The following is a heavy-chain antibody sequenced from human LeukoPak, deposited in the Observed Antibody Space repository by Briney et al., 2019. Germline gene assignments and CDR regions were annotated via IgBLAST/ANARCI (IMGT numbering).Heavy chain of an antibody. D-gene: IGHD2-2*02. V-gene: IGHV1-2*02. J-gene: IGHJ4*02. CDR3: ARWRVPAAIEDY. Sequence: ASVKVSCKASGYTFTGYYMHWVRRAPGQGLEWMGWINPNSGGTNYAQKFQGRVTMTRDTSISTAYMELSRLRSDDTAVYYCARWRVPAAIEDYWGQGTLVTVSS. CDR1: GYTFTGYY. CDR2: INPNSGGT.